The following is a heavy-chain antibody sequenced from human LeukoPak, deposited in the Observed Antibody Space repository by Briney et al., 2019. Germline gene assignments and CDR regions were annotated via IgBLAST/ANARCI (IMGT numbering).Heavy chain of an antibody. J-gene: IGHJ4*02. CDR1: GYSFTNYW. Sequence: GESLKISCKGSGYSFTNYWIGWVRQMHGKGLEWMGIIYPGDSDTRYSPSFQGQVTISADKSIGTACLQWSSLKASDTAMYYCASLYYYGSGDYWGQGTLVTVSS. D-gene: IGHD3-10*01. CDR2: IYPGDSDT. V-gene: IGHV5-51*01. CDR3: ASLYYYGSGDY.